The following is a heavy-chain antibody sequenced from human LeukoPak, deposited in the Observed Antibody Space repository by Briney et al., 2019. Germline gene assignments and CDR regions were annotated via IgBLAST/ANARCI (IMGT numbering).Heavy chain of an antibody. J-gene: IGHJ4*02. Sequence: ASVKVSCKASGDSLTTYAMHWGRQEPGRGLEWMGWINGVNGNTKSSHKFQGRVTITRDTSANTAYMEVSSLRSEDTAVYYCARVEVWQNSDWYPGLDYWGQGTLVTVSS. V-gene: IGHV1-3*01. CDR3: ARVEVWQNSDWYPGLDY. CDR1: GDSLTTYA. CDR2: INGVNGNT. D-gene: IGHD2-21*01.